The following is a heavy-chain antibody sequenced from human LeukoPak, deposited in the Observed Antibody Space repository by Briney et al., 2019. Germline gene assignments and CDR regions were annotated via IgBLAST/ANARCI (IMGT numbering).Heavy chain of an antibody. Sequence: PGGSLRLSCAASGFTFSGYAMNWVRQAPGKGLEWVSSISSSSSYIYYADSVKGRFTISRDNAKNSLYLQMNSLRAEDTAVYYCAKEDSNGWYFFDYWGQGTLVTVSS. CDR1: GFTFSGYA. J-gene: IGHJ4*02. D-gene: IGHD6-19*01. CDR2: ISSSSSYI. CDR3: AKEDSNGWYFFDY. V-gene: IGHV3-21*01.